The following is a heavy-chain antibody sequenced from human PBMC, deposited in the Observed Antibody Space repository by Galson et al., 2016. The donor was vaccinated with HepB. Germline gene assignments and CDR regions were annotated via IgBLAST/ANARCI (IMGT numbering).Heavy chain of an antibody. D-gene: IGHD6-19*01. J-gene: IGHJ4*02. CDR2: MYYSGST. CDR1: GGSISSSYYY. CDR3: AKAQSSAWYDFDY. V-gene: IGHV4-39*07. Sequence: LSLTCTVSGGSISSSYYYWGWIRQPPGKRLEWIASMYYSGSTYYNPSLKSRVTISVDTSKNQLSLQLRSVTAADTAVYYCAKAQSSAWYDFDYWGQGTLVTVSS.